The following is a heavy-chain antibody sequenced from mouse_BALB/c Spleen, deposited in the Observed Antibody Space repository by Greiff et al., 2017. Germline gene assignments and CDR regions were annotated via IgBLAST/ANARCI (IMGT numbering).Heavy chain of an antibody. CDR3: ASNYYAMDY. Sequence: EVKLVESGGGLVQPGGSLKLSCAASGFTFSSYTMSWVRQTPEKRLEWVAYISNGGGSTYYPDPVKGRFTISRDNAKNTLYLQMSSLKSEDTAMYYCASNYYAMDYRGQGTSVTVSS. V-gene: IGHV5-12-2*01. CDR1: GFTFSSYT. CDR2: ISNGGGST. J-gene: IGHJ4*01.